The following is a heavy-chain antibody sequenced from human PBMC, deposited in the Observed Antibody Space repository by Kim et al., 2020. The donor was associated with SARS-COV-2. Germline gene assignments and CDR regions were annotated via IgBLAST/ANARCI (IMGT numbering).Heavy chain of an antibody. CDR3: ARGTVLRYFDWLGDY. CDR2: ISYDGSNK. D-gene: IGHD3-9*01. CDR1: GFTFSSYA. J-gene: IGHJ4*02. Sequence: GGSLRLSCAASGFTFSSYAMHWVRQAPGKGLEWVAVISYDGSNKYYADSVKGRFTISRDNSKNTLYLQMNSLRAEDTAVYYCARGTVLRYFDWLGDYWCQGTLVTVSS. V-gene: IGHV3-30-3*01.